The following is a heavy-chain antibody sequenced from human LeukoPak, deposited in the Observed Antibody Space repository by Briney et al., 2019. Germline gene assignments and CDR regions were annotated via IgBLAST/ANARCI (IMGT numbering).Heavy chain of an antibody. CDR2: ISSSGSTI. CDR1: GFTFSSYE. V-gene: IGHV3-48*03. Sequence: GGSLRLSCAASGFTFSSYEMNWVRQAPGKGLEWVSYISSSGSTIYYADSVKGRFTISRDNAKNSLYLQMNSLRAEDTAVYYSAELGITMIGGVWGKGTTVTISS. J-gene: IGHJ6*04. D-gene: IGHD3-10*02. CDR3: AELGITMIGGV.